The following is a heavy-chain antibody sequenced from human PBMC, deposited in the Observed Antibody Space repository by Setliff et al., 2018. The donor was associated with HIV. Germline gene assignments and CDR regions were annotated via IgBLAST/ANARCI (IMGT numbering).Heavy chain of an antibody. D-gene: IGHD3-10*01. V-gene: IGHV3-11*06. J-gene: IGHJ3*02. CDR2: SSSSSSYT. Sequence: GGSLRLSCAASGFTFSDYYISWIRQAPGKGLEWVSYSSSSSSYTNYADSVKGRFTISRDNSKNTLYLEMSSLRPEDTAIYYCAKLLWFGESAFDIWGQGTMVTVSS. CDR1: GFTFSDYY. CDR3: AKLLWFGESAFDI.